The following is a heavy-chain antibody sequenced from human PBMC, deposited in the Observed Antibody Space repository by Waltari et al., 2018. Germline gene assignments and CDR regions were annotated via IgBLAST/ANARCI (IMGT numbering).Heavy chain of an antibody. J-gene: IGHJ6*03. CDR1: GYTLTELS. CDR2: FDPEDGET. CDR3: ATDSGFWSGYGYYYYYYMDV. Sequence: QVQLVQSGAEVKKPGASVKVSCKVSGYTLTELSMHWVRQAPGTGLEWMGGFDPEDGETIYAQKFQGRVTMTEDTSTDTASMELSSLRSEDTAVYYCATDSGFWSGYGYYYYYYMDVWGKGTTVTVSS. V-gene: IGHV1-24*01. D-gene: IGHD3-3*01.